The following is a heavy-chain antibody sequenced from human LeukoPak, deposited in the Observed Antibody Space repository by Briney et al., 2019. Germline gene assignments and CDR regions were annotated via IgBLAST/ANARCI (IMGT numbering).Heavy chain of an antibody. V-gene: IGHV3-30*18. CDR1: GFTFSGYG. CDR2: ISYDGSNK. J-gene: IGHJ6*04. CDR3: AKDGGISTGYYYGVDV. D-gene: IGHD3-16*01. Sequence: PGRSLRLSCAASGFTFSGYGMHWVRQAPGKGLEWVAVISYDGSNKYYADSVKGRFTISRDNSKNTLYLQMNSLRAEDTAVYWCAKDGGISTGYYYGVDVWGKGTMVTVSS.